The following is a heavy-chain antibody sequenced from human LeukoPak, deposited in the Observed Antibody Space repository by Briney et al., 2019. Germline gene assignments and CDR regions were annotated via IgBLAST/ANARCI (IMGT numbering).Heavy chain of an antibody. J-gene: IGHJ5*02. CDR1: GYTFTSYY. CDR2: INPSGGST. Sequence: ASVKVSCKASGYTFTSYYMHWVRQAPGQGLEWMGIINPSGGSTSYAQKFQGRVTMTRDMSTSTVYMELSSLRSDDTAVYYCARSRYCSSTSCYYWFDPWGQGTLVTVSS. D-gene: IGHD2-2*01. CDR3: ARSRYCSSTSCYYWFDP. V-gene: IGHV1-46*01.